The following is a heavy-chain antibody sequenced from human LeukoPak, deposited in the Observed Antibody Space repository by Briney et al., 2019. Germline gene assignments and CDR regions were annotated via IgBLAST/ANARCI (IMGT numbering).Heavy chain of an antibody. CDR3: ARDYGGNSGTDY. J-gene: IGHJ4*02. CDR1: GFTFSSYG. Sequence: GGSLRLSCAASGFTFSSYGMNWVRQAPGKGLEWVSSISSSSSYIYYADSVKGRFTISRDNAKNSLYLQMNSLRAEDTAVYYCARDYGGNSGTDYWGQGTLVTVSS. D-gene: IGHD4-23*01. V-gene: IGHV3-21*01. CDR2: ISSSSSYI.